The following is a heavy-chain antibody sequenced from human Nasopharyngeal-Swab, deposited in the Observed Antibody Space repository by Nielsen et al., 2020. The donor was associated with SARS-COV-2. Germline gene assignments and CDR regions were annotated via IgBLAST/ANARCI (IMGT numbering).Heavy chain of an antibody. CDR1: GYTFTSYY. CDR3: ARDVEDFWSGYSFKPYYYYGMDV. D-gene: IGHD3-3*01. Sequence: ASVKVSCKASGYTFTSYYMHWVRQAPGQGLEWMGIINPSGRSTSYAQKFQGRVTMTRDTSTSTVYMELSSLRSEDTAVYYCARDVEDFWSGYSFKPYYYYGMDVWGQGTTVTVSS. V-gene: IGHV1-46*01. CDR2: INPSGRST. J-gene: IGHJ6*02.